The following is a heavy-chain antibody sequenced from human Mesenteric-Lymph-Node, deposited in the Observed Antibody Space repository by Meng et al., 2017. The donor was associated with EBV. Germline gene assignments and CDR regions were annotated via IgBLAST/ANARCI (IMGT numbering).Heavy chain of an antibody. J-gene: IGHJ5*02. CDR2: ISPYSGKT. Sequence: VQLQQAGPGVKKPGASVKVSCKTSGYSFTTYGISWVRQAPGQGLEWMGWISPYSGKTEYAQKFQGRVIMTRDTSTSTVYMEVRSLTSDDTAMYYCAREGEEGNWFDPWGQGTLVTVSS. V-gene: IGHV1-18*01. CDR3: AREGEEGNWFDP. CDR1: GYSFTTYG. D-gene: IGHD3-16*01.